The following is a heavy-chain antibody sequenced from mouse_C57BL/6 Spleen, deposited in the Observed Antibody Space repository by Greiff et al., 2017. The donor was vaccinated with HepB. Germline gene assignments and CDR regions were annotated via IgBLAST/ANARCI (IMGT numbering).Heavy chain of an antibody. CDR3: ARGSSYGDY. CDR2: IDPSDSYT. Sequence: QVQLQQSGAELVMPGASVKLSCKASGYTFTSYWMHWVKQRPGQGLEWIGEIDPSDSYTNYNQKFKGKSTLTVDKSSSTAYMQLSSLTSEDSAVYYCARGSSYGDYWGQGTTLTVSS. CDR1: GYTFTSYW. D-gene: IGHD1-1*01. J-gene: IGHJ2*01. V-gene: IGHV1-69*01.